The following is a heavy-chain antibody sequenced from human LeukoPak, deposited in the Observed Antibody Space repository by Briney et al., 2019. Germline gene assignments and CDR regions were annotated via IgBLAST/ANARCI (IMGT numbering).Heavy chain of an antibody. CDR1: GFTFSRHW. D-gene: IGHD2-15*01. CDR2: IKHDGSEK. CDR3: AKLEYGYCSGGSCHLDY. Sequence: GGSLRLSCAASGFTFSRHWMTWVRQAPGKGLEWVANIKHDGSEKNYVDSVKGRFTISRDNAKNSLYLQMNSLRAEDTAVYYCAKLEYGYCSGGSCHLDYWGQGTLVTVSS. J-gene: IGHJ4*02. V-gene: IGHV3-7*03.